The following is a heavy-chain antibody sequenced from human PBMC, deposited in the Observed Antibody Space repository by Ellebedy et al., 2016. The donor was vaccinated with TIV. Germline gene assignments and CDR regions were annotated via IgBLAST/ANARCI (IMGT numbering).Heavy chain of an antibody. D-gene: IGHD1-1*01. CDR3: ARGGPKGENDWIDP. CDR1: GYTFTNHA. V-gene: IGHV1-8*01. Sequence: AASVKVSCKASGYTFTNHALNWVRQATGHGLEWMGRMNPYSGDTVYARKFQGRLTMTRNTSIVTAYMELSSLKSEDTAIYYCARGGPKGENDWIDPWGQGTLVTVSS. J-gene: IGHJ5*02. CDR2: MNPYSGDT.